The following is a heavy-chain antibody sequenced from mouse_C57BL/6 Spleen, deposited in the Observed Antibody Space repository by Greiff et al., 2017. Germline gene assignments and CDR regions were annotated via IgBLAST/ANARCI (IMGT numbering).Heavy chain of an antibody. CDR2: IYPGDGDT. CDR1: GYAFSSSW. J-gene: IGHJ3*01. Sequence: VQLKQSGPELVKPGASVKISCKASGYAFSSSWMNWVKQRPGKGLEWIGRIYPGDGDTNYNGKFKGKATLTADKSSSTAYMQLSSLTSEDSAVYFCARSPIYDGGGFAYWGQGTLVTVSA. V-gene: IGHV1-82*01. D-gene: IGHD2-3*01. CDR3: ARSPIYDGGGFAY.